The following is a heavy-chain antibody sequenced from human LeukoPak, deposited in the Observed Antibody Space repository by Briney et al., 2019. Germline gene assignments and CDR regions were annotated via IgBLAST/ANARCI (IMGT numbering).Heavy chain of an antibody. CDR3: ARDPYSGSYGADYYYYMDV. CDR1: GFTFSSYN. CDR2: ITSGSSHI. Sequence: GGSLRLSCAASGFTFSSYNMNWVRQTPGQGLEWVSSITSGSSHIYYADSVKGRFTISRDNAKSSLYLQINSLRAEDTAVYYCARDPYSGSYGADYYYYMDVWGKGTTVTISS. V-gene: IGHV3-21*01. D-gene: IGHD1-26*01. J-gene: IGHJ6*03.